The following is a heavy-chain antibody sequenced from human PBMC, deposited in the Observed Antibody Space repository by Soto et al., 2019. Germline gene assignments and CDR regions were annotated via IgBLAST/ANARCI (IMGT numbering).Heavy chain of an antibody. CDR3: TRNKPSSWYFDL. D-gene: IGHD2-2*01. CDR1: GFSFSDHY. J-gene: IGHJ2*01. Sequence: EVQLVESGGGLVQPGGSLRLSCAASGFSFSDHYMDWVRQAPGKGLEWVGLIRNRPNSYTTEYAASVKGRFTISRDDSKNSLYLQMNSLKTEDTAVYYCTRNKPSSWYFDLWGRGTLVTVCS. CDR2: IRNRPNSYTT. V-gene: IGHV3-72*01.